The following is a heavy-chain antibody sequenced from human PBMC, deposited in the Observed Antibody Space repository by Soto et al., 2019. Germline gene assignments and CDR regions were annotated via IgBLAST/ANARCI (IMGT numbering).Heavy chain of an antibody. CDR2: IYHSGST. V-gene: IGHV4-4*02. Sequence: QVQLQESGPGLVKPSGTLSLTSAVSGGSISSSNWWSWVRQPPGKGLEWIGEIYHSGSTNYNPSLKSRVTISVDKSKNQFSLKLRSVTAADTAVYYCVRAQQQLVRGGFDYWGQGTLVTVSS. D-gene: IGHD6-13*01. J-gene: IGHJ4*02. CDR1: GGSISSSNW. CDR3: VRAQQQLVRGGFDY.